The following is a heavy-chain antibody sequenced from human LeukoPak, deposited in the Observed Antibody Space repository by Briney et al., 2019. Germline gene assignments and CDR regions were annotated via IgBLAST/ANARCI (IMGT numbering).Heavy chain of an antibody. J-gene: IGHJ4*02. CDR3: ARARYFYDRSGYYTPHFDY. Sequence: SETLSLTCTVAGGSISSYYWSWIRQPPGKGLEWIGYIYYSGRTNYNPSLKSRVTISVDSSKNQFSLELTSVTAADTAMYYCARARYFYDRSGYYTPHFDYWGQGTLVAVSS. V-gene: IGHV4-59*12. CDR2: IYYSGRT. D-gene: IGHD3-22*01. CDR1: GGSISSYY.